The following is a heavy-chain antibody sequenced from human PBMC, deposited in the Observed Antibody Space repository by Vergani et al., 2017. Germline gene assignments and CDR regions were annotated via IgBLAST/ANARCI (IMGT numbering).Heavy chain of an antibody. D-gene: IGHD5-12*01. J-gene: IGHJ4*02. CDR1: GFTFSSYA. CDR3: AKESGYSGDEPGNCFDY. CDR2: ISGSGGST. V-gene: IGHV3-23*01. Sequence: EVQLLESGGGLVQPGGSLRLSCAASGFTFSSYAMSWVRQAPGKGLEWVSAISGSGGSTYYADSVKGRFTISRDNSKNTLYLQMNSLGAEDTAVYYCAKESGYSGDEPGNCFDYWGQGTLVTVSS.